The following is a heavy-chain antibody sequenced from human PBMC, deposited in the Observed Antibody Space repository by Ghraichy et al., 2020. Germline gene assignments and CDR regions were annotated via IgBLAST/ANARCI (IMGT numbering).Heavy chain of an antibody. V-gene: IGHV3-53*01. Sequence: GGSLRLSCAASGFTVSSNYMSWVRQAPGKGLEWVSVIYSGGSTYYADSVKGRFTISRDNSKNTLYLQMNSLRAEDTAVYYCARDTVTTHAFDIWGQGTMVTVSS. J-gene: IGHJ3*02. CDR1: GFTVSSNY. D-gene: IGHD4-17*01. CDR2: IYSGGST. CDR3: ARDTVTTHAFDI.